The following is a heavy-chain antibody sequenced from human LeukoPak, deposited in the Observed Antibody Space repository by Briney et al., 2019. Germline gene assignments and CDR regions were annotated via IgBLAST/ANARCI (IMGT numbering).Heavy chain of an antibody. J-gene: IGHJ6*02. CDR3: ARDLGYDFWSGYKHGGMDV. D-gene: IGHD3-3*01. V-gene: IGHV3-7*01. CDR1: GFTFSSYW. Sequence: PGGSLRLSCAASGFTFSSYWMSWVRQAPGKGLEWVANIKQDGSEKYYVDSVKGRFTISRDNAKNSLYLQMNSLRAEDTAVYYCARDLGYDFWSGYKHGGMDVWGQGTTVTVSS. CDR2: IKQDGSEK.